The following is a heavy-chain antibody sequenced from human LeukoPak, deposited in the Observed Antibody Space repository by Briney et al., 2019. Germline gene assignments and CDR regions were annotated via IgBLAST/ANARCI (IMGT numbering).Heavy chain of an antibody. Sequence: PGGSLRLSCSASGFTFTNYLMTWVRQAPGKGLEWVANINQDGSEKYYGDSVKGRFTISRDNAKNSPYLQMNSLRAEDTAVFYCARDPGITMERSDYWGQGTMVTVSS. D-gene: IGHD3-10*01. CDR3: ARDPGITMERSDY. CDR2: INQDGSEK. J-gene: IGHJ4*02. V-gene: IGHV3-7*01. CDR1: GFTFTNYL.